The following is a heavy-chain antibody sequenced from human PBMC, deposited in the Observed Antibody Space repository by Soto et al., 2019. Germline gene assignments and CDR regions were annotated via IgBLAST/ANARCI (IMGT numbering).Heavy chain of an antibody. CDR1: GGSISSYY. Sequence: SETLSLTCTVSGGSISSYYWTWIRQPPGKGLEWIGYIYYSGSTYYNPSLKSRVTISVDTSKNQFSLKLSSVTAADTAVYYCARIGPQGVGATTNYYYYGMDVWGQGTTVTVSS. D-gene: IGHD1-26*01. CDR3: ARIGPQGVGATTNYYYYGMDV. V-gene: IGHV4-59*04. J-gene: IGHJ6*02. CDR2: IYYSGST.